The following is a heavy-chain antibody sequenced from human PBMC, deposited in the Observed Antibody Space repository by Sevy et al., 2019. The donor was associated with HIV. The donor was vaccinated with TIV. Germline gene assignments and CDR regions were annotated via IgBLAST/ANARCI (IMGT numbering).Heavy chain of an antibody. CDR3: ARGSAIVLVPAAMRVGMDV. CDR2: ISYDGSKK. V-gene: IGHV3-30-3*01. Sequence: GGSLRLSCAASGFTFSSYSMHWVRQAPGKGLEWVAVISYDGSKKYYAESVKGRFTISRDNSKNTLYLQMNSLRAEDTAVYYCARGSAIVLVPAAMRVGMDVWGQGTTVTVSS. CDR1: GFTFSSYS. D-gene: IGHD2-2*01. J-gene: IGHJ6*02.